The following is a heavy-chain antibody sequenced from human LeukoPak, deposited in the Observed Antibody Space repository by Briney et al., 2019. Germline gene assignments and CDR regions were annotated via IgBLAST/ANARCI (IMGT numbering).Heavy chain of an antibody. Sequence: GGSLRLSCAASGLTFSTHWMTWVRQAPEKGLEWVANINQDGSATYYVDSVKGRFTISRDNTGNSLFLQMSSLRAEDTAIYYCARVRLLLCHDCWGQGTLVTVSS. CDR1: GLTFSTHW. D-gene: IGHD2-2*01. CDR3: ARVRLLLCHDC. V-gene: IGHV3-7*04. J-gene: IGHJ4*02. CDR2: INQDGSAT.